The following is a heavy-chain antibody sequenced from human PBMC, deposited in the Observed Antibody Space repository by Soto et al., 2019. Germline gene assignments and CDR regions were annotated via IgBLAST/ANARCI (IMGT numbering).Heavy chain of an antibody. CDR2: IYDTGISGYTPST. V-gene: IGHV4-59*01. J-gene: IGHJ6*02. CDR1: GGSITSSY. Sequence: EALSVTGTVAGGSITSSYWSWIRRPPGKGLEWIAYIYDTGISGYTPSTSYNPSLKSRVTMSVDTSKSQFSLKLKSVTAADTAVYYCARGEDAFFYYGLDVWGQGITVTVSS. CDR3: ARGEDAFFYYGLDV.